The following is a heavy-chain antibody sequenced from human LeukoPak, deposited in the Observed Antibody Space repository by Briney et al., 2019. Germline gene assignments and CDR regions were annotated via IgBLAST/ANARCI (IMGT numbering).Heavy chain of an antibody. V-gene: IGHV3-30*02. CDR1: GFTFSSYA. CDR3: AKTLRELSGGAFDI. D-gene: IGHD1-26*01. CDR2: IRYDGSNK. J-gene: IGHJ3*02. Sequence: GGSLRLSCAASGFTFSSYAMHWVRQAPGKGLEWVAFIRYDGSNKYYADSVKGRFTISRDNSKNTLYLQMNSLRAEDTAVYYCAKTLRELSGGAFDIWGQGTMVTVSS.